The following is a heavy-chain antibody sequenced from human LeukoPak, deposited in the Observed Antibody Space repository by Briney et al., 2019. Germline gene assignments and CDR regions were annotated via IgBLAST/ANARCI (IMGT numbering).Heavy chain of an antibody. CDR1: GGTFSSYA. D-gene: IGHD3-10*01. CDR2: IIPIFGTA. V-gene: IGHV1-69*06. J-gene: IGHJ4*02. CDR3: ARSYYGSGSYYNNFDY. Sequence: SVKVSCKASGGTFSSYAISWVRQAPGQGLEWMGGIIPIFGTANYAQKFQGRVTITADKSTSTAYMELSSLRSEDTAVYYCARSYYGSGSYYNNFDYWGQGTLVTVSS.